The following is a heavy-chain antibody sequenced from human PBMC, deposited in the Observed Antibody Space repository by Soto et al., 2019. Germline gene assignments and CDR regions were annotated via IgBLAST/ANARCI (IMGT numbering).Heavy chain of an antibody. V-gene: IGHV3-15*07. J-gene: IGHJ4*02. CDR1: GFTFTNAW. D-gene: IGHD3-22*01. CDR3: TTSGYADSSAPR. Sequence: GGSLRLSCAASGFTFTNAWMNWVRQAPGKALEWVGRIKSKADGETTDYAAPVKGRFTVSRDDSKNTLFLQLNSLKTEDTAVYYCTTSGYADSSAPRWGQGTLVNVSS. CDR2: IKSKADGETT.